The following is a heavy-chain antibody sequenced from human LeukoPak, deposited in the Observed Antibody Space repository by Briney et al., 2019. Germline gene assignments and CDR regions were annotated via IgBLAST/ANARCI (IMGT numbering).Heavy chain of an antibody. CDR1: GFTFGDYA. V-gene: IGHV3-49*03. D-gene: IGHD5-24*01. Sequence: GGSLRLSCTTSGFTFGDYAMSWFRQAPGTGLEWVGFIRSKAYGGTTEYAASLKGRITISRDDSKTIAYLQMSSLKTEDTAVYYCSRGRRSPDSWGQGTLVTVSS. J-gene: IGHJ5*01. CDR3: SRGRRSPDS. CDR2: IRSKAYGGTT.